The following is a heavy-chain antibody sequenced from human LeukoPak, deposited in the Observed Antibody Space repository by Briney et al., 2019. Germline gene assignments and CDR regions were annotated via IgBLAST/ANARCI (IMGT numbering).Heavy chain of an antibody. J-gene: IGHJ3*02. D-gene: IGHD2-2*01. CDR2: INPNSGGT. V-gene: IGHV1-2*06. Sequence: ASVKVSCKASGYTLTGYYMHWVRQAPGQGLEWMGRINPNSGGTNYAQKFQGRVTMTRDTSISTAYMELSRLRSDDTAVYYCARGSCPSSDAFDIWGQGTMVTVSS. CDR1: GYTLTGYY. CDR3: ARGSCPSSDAFDI.